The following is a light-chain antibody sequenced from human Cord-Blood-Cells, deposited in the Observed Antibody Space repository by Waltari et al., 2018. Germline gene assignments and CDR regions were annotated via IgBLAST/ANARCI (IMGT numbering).Light chain of an antibody. J-gene: IGLJ3*02. V-gene: IGLV2-14*01. Sequence: QSALTQPASVSGSPGQSITLSCPGTSSDVGGYNYVPWYQPHPGQAPKLMIYDVSNRPSGVSNRFSGSKSGNTASLTISGLQAEDEADYYCSSYTSSSTWVFGGGTKLTVL. CDR3: SSYTSSSTWV. CDR1: SSDVGGYNY. CDR2: DVS.